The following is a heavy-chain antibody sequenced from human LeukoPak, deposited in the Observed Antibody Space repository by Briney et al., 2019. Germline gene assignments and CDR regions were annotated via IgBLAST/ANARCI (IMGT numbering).Heavy chain of an antibody. Sequence: KTSETLSLTCNASGGSISGYHWSWIRQPPGKGLEWLGYIYYSGSSNYNPSLKSRVTISADTSKNQFSLKLSSVTAADTAVYYCARVPRSYYYYYYMDVWDKGTTVTVSS. V-gene: IGHV4-59*01. J-gene: IGHJ6*03. CDR3: ARVPRSYYYYYYMDV. CDR2: IYYSGSS. CDR1: GGSISGYH.